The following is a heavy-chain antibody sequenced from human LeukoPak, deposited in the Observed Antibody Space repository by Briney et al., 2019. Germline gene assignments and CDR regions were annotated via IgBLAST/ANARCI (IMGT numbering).Heavy chain of an antibody. CDR3: ARDGPLSITGTTGFLDY. V-gene: IGHV3-21*01. CDR1: GFTFSSYS. D-gene: IGHD1-7*01. J-gene: IGHJ4*02. CDR2: ISSFSSYI. Sequence: GSLRLSCAASGFTFSSYSMNWVRQAPGKGLEWVSSISSFSSYIYYADSVKGRFTISRDNAKNSLYLQMNSLRAEDTAVYYCARDGPLSITGTTGFLDYWGQGTLVTVSS.